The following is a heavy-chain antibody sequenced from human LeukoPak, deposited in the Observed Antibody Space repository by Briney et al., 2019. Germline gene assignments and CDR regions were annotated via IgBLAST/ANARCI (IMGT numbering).Heavy chain of an antibody. CDR1: GYTFTSYA. D-gene: IGHD6-13*01. CDR2: INTNTGNP. Sequence: ASVKVSCKASGYTFTSYAMNWVRQAPGQGLEWMGWINTNTGNPTYAQGFTGRFVFSLDTSVSTAYLQISSLKAEDTAVYYCARAYSSSWLTYYYYYYYMDVWGKGTTVTVSS. J-gene: IGHJ6*03. CDR3: ARAYSSSWLTYYYYYYYMDV. V-gene: IGHV7-4-1*02.